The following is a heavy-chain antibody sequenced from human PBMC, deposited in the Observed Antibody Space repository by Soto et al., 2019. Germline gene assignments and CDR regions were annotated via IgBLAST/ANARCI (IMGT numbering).Heavy chain of an antibody. CDR3: ARGLSPLHYGDYVVLRAFDI. Sequence: SVKASCKASGFTFTSYGISWVRQAPGQGLEWMGWISAYNGNTNYAQKLQGRVTMTTDTSTSTAYMELRSLRSDDTAVYYCARGLSPLHYGDYVVLRAFDIWGQGTMV. CDR2: ISAYNGNT. CDR1: GFTFTSYG. J-gene: IGHJ3*02. D-gene: IGHD4-17*01. V-gene: IGHV1-18*01.